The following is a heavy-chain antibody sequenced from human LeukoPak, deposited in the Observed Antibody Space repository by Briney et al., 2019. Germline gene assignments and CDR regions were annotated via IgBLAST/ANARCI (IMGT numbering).Heavy chain of an antibody. Sequence: SVKVSCKASGGTFSSYAISWVRQAPGQGLEWMGGIIPIFGTANYAQKFQGRVTITADESTSTAYMELSSLRSEDTAVYYCARGDFWSGYLDWFDPWGQGTLVTVSS. CDR3: ARGDFWSGYLDWFDP. CDR2: IIPIFGTA. V-gene: IGHV1-69*13. CDR1: GGTFSSYA. J-gene: IGHJ5*02. D-gene: IGHD3-3*01.